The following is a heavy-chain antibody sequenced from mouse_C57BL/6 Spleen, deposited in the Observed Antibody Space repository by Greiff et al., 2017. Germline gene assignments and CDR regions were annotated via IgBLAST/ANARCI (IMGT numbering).Heavy chain of an antibody. CDR3: AGDNPGSYWYFDV. V-gene: IGHV5-4*01. J-gene: IGHJ1*03. Sequence: EVKLMESGGGLVKPGGSLKLSCAASGFTFSSYAMSWVRQTPEQRLEWVATISDGGSYTYYPDNVKGRFTISRDNAKNHLYLQRSHLKSEDTAMYYCAGDNPGSYWYFDVWGTGTTVTVSA. CDR1: GFTFSSYA. CDR2: ISDGGSYT. D-gene: IGHD1-1*02.